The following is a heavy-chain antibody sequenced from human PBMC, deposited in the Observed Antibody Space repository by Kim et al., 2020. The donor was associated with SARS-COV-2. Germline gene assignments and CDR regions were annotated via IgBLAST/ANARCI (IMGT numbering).Heavy chain of an antibody. CDR2: ISGSGGST. CDR3: AKVGIAAAGPLYNWFDP. Sequence: GGSLRLSCAASGFTFSSYAMSWVRQAPGKGLEWVSAISGSGGSTYYADSVKGRFTISRDNSKNTLYLQMNSLRAEDTAVYYCAKVGIAAAGPLYNWFDPWGQGTLVTVSS. D-gene: IGHD6-13*01. CDR1: GFTFSSYA. J-gene: IGHJ5*02. V-gene: IGHV3-23*01.